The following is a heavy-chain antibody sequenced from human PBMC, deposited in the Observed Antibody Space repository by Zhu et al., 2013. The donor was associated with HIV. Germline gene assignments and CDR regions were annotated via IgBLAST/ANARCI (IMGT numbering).Heavy chain of an antibody. Sequence: QVQLMQSGPEVKRPGASIKVSCKASGYTFTGYYMHWVRQAPGQGLEWMGWINPNSGGTTYAQKFQGRVTMTRDTSITTAYMELTRLRSDDTAVYYCARAERGFDYWGQGTLVTVSS. V-gene: IGHV1-2*02. CDR2: INPNSGGT. J-gene: IGHJ4*02. CDR3: ARAERGFDY. D-gene: IGHD3-16*01. CDR1: GYTFTGYY.